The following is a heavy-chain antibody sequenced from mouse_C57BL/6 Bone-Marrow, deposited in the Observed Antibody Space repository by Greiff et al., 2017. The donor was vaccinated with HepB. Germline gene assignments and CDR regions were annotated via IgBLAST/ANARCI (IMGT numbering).Heavy chain of an antibody. CDR2: IHPNSGST. V-gene: IGHV1-64*01. Sequence: QVQLQQPGAELVKPGASVKLSCKASGYTFTSYWMHWVKQRPGQGLEWIGMIHPNSGSTNYNEKFKSKATLTVDKSSSTAYMQLSSLTSEDSAVYYCARSPIYYYGSSSYWYFDVWGTGTTVTVSS. CDR1: GYTFTSYW. J-gene: IGHJ1*03. D-gene: IGHD1-1*01. CDR3: ARSPIYYYGSSSYWYFDV.